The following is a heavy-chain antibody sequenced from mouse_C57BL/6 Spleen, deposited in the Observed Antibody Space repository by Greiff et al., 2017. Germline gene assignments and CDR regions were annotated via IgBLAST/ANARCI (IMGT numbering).Heavy chain of an antibody. V-gene: IGHV5-6*01. J-gene: IGHJ2*01. CDR2: ISSGGSYT. CDR1: GFTFSSYG. CDR3: ARHKATMVTTALYYFDY. Sequence: EVMLVESGGDLVKPGGSLKLSCAASGFTFSSYGMSWVRQTPDKRLEWVATISSGGSYTYYPDSVKGRFTISRDNAKNTLYLQMSSLKSEDTAMYYGARHKATMVTTALYYFDYWGQGTTLTVSS. D-gene: IGHD2-2*01.